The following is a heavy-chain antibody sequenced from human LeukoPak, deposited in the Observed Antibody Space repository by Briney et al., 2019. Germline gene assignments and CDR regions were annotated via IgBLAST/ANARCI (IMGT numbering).Heavy chain of an antibody. Sequence: GGSLRLSCAASGFTVSSNYMSWVRQAPGKGLEWVSVIYSGGSTYYADSVKGRFTIPRDNSKNTLYLQMNSLRAEDTAVYYCATPSIVVVPAAIEDYYYYGMDVWGQGTTVTVSS. CDR3: ATPSIVVVPAAIEDYYYYGMDV. CDR1: GFTVSSNY. V-gene: IGHV3-66*01. J-gene: IGHJ6*02. CDR2: IYSGGST. D-gene: IGHD2-2*01.